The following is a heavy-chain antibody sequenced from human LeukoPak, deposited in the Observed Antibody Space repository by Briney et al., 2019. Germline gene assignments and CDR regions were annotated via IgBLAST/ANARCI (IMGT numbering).Heavy chain of an antibody. CDR2: ISSSGSTI. CDR3: ARDARYCSGTACYVGSYYYYGMDV. V-gene: IGHV3-48*03. CDR1: GFTFNTYE. J-gene: IGHJ6*04. D-gene: IGHD2-2*01. Sequence: GRSLRLSCAASGFTFNTYEMNWVRLAPGKGLEWVSYISSSGSTIYYADSVKGRFTVSRDNPKNSVYLHMNSLRAEDTAVYYCARDARYCSGTACYVGSYYYYGMDVWGKGTTVTVSS.